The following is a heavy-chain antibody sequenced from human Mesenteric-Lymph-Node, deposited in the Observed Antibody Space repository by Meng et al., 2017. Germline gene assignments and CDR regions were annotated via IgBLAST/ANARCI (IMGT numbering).Heavy chain of an antibody. CDR1: GYSFTSYW. Sequence: GESLKISCKGSGYSFTSYWIGWVRQMPGKGLEWMGIIYPGDSDTRYSPSFQGQVTISADKSISTAYLQWSSLKASDTAMYYCARHKFDRIGTYYYGSGARGWFDPWGQGTLVTVSS. CDR3: ARHKFDRIGTYYYGSGARGWFDP. J-gene: IGHJ5*02. CDR2: IYPGDSDT. D-gene: IGHD3-10*01. V-gene: IGHV5-51*01.